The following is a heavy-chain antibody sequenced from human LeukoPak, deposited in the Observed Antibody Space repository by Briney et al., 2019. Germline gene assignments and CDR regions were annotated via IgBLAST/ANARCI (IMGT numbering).Heavy chain of an antibody. J-gene: IGHJ3*01. Sequence: SETLSHTCTVSGGSISSFYWNWIRQPPGKGLEWVGYVFYSGNTNYNPSLGSRVTISEDTSKNQFSLNLNSLTAADTAVYYCARGLPGRDAFDVWGQGTVVTVSS. CDR1: GGSISSFY. D-gene: IGHD3-16*01. CDR3: ARGLPGRDAFDV. CDR2: VFYSGNT. V-gene: IGHV4-59*13.